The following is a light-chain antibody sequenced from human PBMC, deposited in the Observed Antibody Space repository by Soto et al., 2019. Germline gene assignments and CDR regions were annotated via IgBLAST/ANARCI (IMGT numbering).Light chain of an antibody. CDR3: QHFDNVAFT. CDR1: QDIRNS. J-gene: IGKJ3*01. V-gene: IGKV1-33*01. CDR2: EAS. Sequence: DVQMTQSPSSLSASVGDRVTITCQASQDIRNSLNWYQQQPGKAPNLLIYEASNLQIGVPSRFSGSGSGTDFTFTISSLQPEDIATYYCQHFDNVAFTFGPGTKVEIK.